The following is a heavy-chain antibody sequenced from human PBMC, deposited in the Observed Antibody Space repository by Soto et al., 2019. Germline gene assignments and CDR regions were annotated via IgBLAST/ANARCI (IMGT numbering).Heavy chain of an antibody. V-gene: IGHV4-4*07. CDR2: IYSSGTT. CDR3: ARGQRFSDCFDP. Sequence: SETLSLTCPVSGGSISGDYWTWIQQPAGKGLEWIGRIYSSGTTKYNPSLKSRVTMSLDTSKNQFSLRLSSVTATDTAVYYCARGQRFSDCFDPWGPGTLVTVSS. J-gene: IGHJ5*02. CDR1: GGSISGDY. D-gene: IGHD3-3*01.